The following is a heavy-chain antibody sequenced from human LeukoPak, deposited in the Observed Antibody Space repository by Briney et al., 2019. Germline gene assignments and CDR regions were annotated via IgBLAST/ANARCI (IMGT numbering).Heavy chain of an antibody. CDR1: GFTFSNYA. D-gene: IGHD3-9*01. CDR3: TNGGESDVVTGYSAPDY. CDR2: ILGSGGST. J-gene: IGHJ4*02. Sequence: GASLRLSCAASGFTFSNYAMSWVRQAPGKGLEWVSAILGSGGSTYYADSVKGRFTVSRDNSKSTLYLQMNSLRAEDTALYSCTNGGESDVVTGYSAPDYWDQGPLFTVS. V-gene: IGHV3-23*01.